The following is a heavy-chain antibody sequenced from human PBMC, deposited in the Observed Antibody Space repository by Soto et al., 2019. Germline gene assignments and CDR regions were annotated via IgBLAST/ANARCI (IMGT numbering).Heavy chain of an antibody. V-gene: IGHV3-64*01. J-gene: IGHJ4*02. CDR1: GVTFSSYA. CDR3: ARDPDSSGYYYFDY. CDR2: ISSYGGST. D-gene: IGHD3-22*01. Sequence: GGSLRLSCAASGVTFSSYAMHWVRQAPGKGLEYVSAISSYGGSTYYANSVKGRFTISRDNSKNTLYLQMGSLRAEDMAVYYCARDPDSSGYYYFDYWGQGTLVTVSS.